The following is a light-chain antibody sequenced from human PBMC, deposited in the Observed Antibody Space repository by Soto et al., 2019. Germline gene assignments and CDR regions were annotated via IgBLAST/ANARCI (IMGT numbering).Light chain of an antibody. CDR2: GAF. Sequence: EIVLTQSPGTLSLSPGERATLSCRASQNVSSNYLAWYQQRPGQAPRLLMYGAFIRATGIPDRISGSGSGTDFTVTISRLEPEDFAVYYCQYYGGYYGSSPRYPFGQGNKLDIK. CDR3: QYYGGYYGSSPRYP. CDR1: QNVSSNY. J-gene: IGKJ2*01. V-gene: IGKV3-20*01.